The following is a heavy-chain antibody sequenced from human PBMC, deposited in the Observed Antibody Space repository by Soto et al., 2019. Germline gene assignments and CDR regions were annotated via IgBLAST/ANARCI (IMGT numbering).Heavy chain of an antibody. CDR1: GGSFSGYY. D-gene: IGHD5-18*01. CDR3: ARGGGHRGYGYGSTRYRAFDI. Sequence: PSETLSLTFAVYGGSFSGYYWSWIRQPPGKGLEWIGEINHSGSTNYNPSLKSRVTISVDTSKNQFSLKLSSVTAADTAVYYCARGGGHRGYGYGSTRYRAFDIWGQGTMVT. V-gene: IGHV4-34*01. CDR2: INHSGST. J-gene: IGHJ3*02.